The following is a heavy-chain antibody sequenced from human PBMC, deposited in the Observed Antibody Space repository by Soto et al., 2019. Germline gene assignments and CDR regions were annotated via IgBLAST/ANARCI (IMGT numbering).Heavy chain of an antibody. CDR3: ARQFDYDTSGYYYAY. D-gene: IGHD3-22*01. J-gene: IGHJ4*02. CDR1: GGTFSKNT. CDR2: IMPVFGRP. Sequence: VKVSCKASGGTFSKNTISWVRQAPGQGLEWMGGIMPVFGRPNYAQKFQGRVTITADEYTRTAYMELSRLKSDDTAVYYWARQFDYDTSGYYYAYWGQGTQVTVSS. V-gene: IGHV1-69*01.